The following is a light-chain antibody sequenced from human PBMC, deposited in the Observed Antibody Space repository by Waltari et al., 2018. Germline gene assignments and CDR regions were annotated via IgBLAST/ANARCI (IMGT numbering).Light chain of an antibody. CDR3: QDCDKWTPYT. J-gene: IGKJ2*01. V-gene: IGKV3-15*01. CDR2: GAS. Sequence: ELVLTQSPATLVVSPWERVTPSCRASQSVGSNLALYPQKPCQAPRLLIYGASTRANGVPARFSGGGAGTEFSLSISSLQSEDFAVYYCQDCDKWTPYTFGQGTKLEI. CDR1: QSVGSN.